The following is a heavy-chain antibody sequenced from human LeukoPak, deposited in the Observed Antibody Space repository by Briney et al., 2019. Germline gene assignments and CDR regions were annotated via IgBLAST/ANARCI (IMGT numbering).Heavy chain of an antibody. V-gene: IGHV4-39*07. CDR2: INHSGST. CDR3: ARGAPAYYYYYMDV. Sequence: SETLSLTCTVSGDSISSSRSYWSWIRQPPGKGLEWIGEINHSGSTKNNPSLKSRVTISVDTSKNQFSLKLSSVTAADTAVYYCARGAPAYYYYYMDVWGKGTTVTVSS. CDR1: GDSISSSRSY. J-gene: IGHJ6*03.